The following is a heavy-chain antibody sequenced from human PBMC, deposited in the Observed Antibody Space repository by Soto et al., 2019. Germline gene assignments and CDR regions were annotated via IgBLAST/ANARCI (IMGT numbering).Heavy chain of an antibody. CDR2: IWYDGNNK. V-gene: IGHV3-33*01. CDR1: GFIFSNYG. Sequence: QVQLVESGGGVVRPGRSLRLSCAASGFIFSNYGMHWVRQAPGKGLEWVAAIWYDGNNKYYEDSVKGRFTISRDNSKDPLYLQTNSPRAEDTAVYYCAGDEGGIIDYWGQGTLVTVSS. J-gene: IGHJ4*02. CDR3: AGDEGGIIDY. D-gene: IGHD1-20*01.